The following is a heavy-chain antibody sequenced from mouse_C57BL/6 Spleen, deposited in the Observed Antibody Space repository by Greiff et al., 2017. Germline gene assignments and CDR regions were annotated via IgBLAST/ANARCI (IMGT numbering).Heavy chain of an antibody. D-gene: IGHD2-1*01. Sequence: DVKLQESGPELVKPGASVKIPCKASGYTFTDYNMDWVKQSHGKSLEWIGDINPNNGGTIYNQKFKGKATLTVDKSSSTAYMELRSLTSEDTAVYYCAIYGNYGDYAMDYWGQGTSVTVSS. CDR3: AIYGNYGDYAMDY. CDR2: INPNNGGT. CDR1: GYTFTDYN. J-gene: IGHJ4*01. V-gene: IGHV1-18*01.